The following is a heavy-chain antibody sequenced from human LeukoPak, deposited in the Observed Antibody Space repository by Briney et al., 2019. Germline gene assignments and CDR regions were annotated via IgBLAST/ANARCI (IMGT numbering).Heavy chain of an antibody. D-gene: IGHD6-13*01. J-gene: IGHJ5*02. CDR1: GGTFSSYA. CDR2: IIPIFGTA. Sequence: AASVKVSCKASGGTFSSYAMSWVRQAPGQGLEWMGGIIPIFGTANYAQKFQGRVTITADESTSTAYMELSSLRSEDTAVYYCASSSIAAARLFDPWGQGTLVTVSS. CDR3: ASSSIAAARLFDP. V-gene: IGHV1-69*13.